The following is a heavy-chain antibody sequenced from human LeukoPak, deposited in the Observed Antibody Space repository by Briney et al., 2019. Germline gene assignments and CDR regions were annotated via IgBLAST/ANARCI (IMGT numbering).Heavy chain of an antibody. D-gene: IGHD1-26*01. Sequence: GGSLRLSCAASGFDFSSNWMHWVRHAPGQGLVWVSRIKGDGISTYYADSVKGRFTISRDNSKNTLYLQMNSLRAEDTAVYYCGKNRYSGSLSPFDIWGQGTMVTVSS. CDR2: IKGDGIST. V-gene: IGHV3-74*01. CDR3: GKNRYSGSLSPFDI. CDR1: GFDFSSNW. J-gene: IGHJ3*02.